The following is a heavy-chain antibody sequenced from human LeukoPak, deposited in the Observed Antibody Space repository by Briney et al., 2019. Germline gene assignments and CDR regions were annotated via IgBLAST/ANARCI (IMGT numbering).Heavy chain of an antibody. J-gene: IGHJ4*02. D-gene: IGHD3-16*01. Sequence: ASVKVSCKASGYTFTNYGLSWVRQAPGQGLEWMGWISAYNGDTNYAQKVQGRITMATDKSKSTIYLEVKSLRFDDTAVYYCARGQKLWGGYDGFDYWGQGTQVTVSS. CDR2: ISAYNGDT. CDR1: GYTFTNYG. CDR3: ARGQKLWGGYDGFDY. V-gene: IGHV1-18*01.